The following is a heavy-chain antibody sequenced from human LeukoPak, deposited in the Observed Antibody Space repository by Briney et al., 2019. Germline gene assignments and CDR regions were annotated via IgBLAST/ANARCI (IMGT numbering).Heavy chain of an antibody. CDR3: ARAKDCSSTTCPFDI. D-gene: IGHD2-2*01. Sequence: GGSLRLSCAASGFTFDDYGMSWVRQAPGKGLEWVSAINWNGASTGYADSVKGRFTISRDSAKSSLYLQMISLRAEDTALYYCARAKDCSSTTCPFDIWGQGTMVTVSS. CDR1: GFTFDDYG. J-gene: IGHJ3*02. CDR2: INWNGAST. V-gene: IGHV3-20*04.